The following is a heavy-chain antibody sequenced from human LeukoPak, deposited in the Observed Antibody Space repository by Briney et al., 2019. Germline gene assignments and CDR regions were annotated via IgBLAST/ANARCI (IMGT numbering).Heavy chain of an antibody. D-gene: IGHD6-13*01. CDR1: GYTFTAYY. V-gene: IGHV1-69*13. CDR3: ARAGRVAAAGIHY. J-gene: IGHJ4*02. Sequence: ASVKVSCKASGYTFTAYYMHWVRQAPGRGLEWMGGIIPIFGTANYAQKFQGRVTITADESTSTAYMELSSLRSEDTAVYYCARAGRVAAAGIHYWGQGTLVTVSS. CDR2: IIPIFGTA.